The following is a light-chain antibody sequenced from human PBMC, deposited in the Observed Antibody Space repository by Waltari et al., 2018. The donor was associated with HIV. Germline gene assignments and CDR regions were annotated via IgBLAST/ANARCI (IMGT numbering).Light chain of an antibody. CDR1: SSDVGGYNF. V-gene: IGLV2-23*01. Sequence: QSALTQPAYVSGSPGQAITSSCTGTSSDVGGYNFVSWYQQHPGKAPTLMMYEGSKRPAGVANRCSGAKSGNRAALTISGLQADDEAHDYCCSYTSSNTYVFGTGTEVSVL. CDR3: CSYTSSNTYV. CDR2: EGS. J-gene: IGLJ1*01.